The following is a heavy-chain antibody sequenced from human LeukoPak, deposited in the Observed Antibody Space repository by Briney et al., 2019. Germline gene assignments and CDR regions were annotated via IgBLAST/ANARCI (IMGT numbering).Heavy chain of an antibody. D-gene: IGHD2-2*02. Sequence: SQTLSLTCAISGDSVSSNSAAWNWIRQSPSRGLEWLGRTYYRSKWYNDYAVSVESRITINPDTSKNQFSLQLNSVTPEDTAVYYCARGDCSSTSCYSANWFDPWGQGTLVTVSS. V-gene: IGHV6-1*01. CDR1: GDSVSSNSAA. CDR2: TYYRSKWYN. CDR3: ARGDCSSTSCYSANWFDP. J-gene: IGHJ5*02.